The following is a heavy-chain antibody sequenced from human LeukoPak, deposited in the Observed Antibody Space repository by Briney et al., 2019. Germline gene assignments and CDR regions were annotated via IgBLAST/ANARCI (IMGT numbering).Heavy chain of an antibody. D-gene: IGHD5-24*01. CDR3: AREGPVGTDGF. CDR2: RVPILGPT. Sequence: SVKVSCKASGGSFSSYGISWVRQAPGQGLEWMGGRVPILGPTNLAHKFQGRLTITADESTSTAYMELNGLSVEDTAVYYCAREGPVGTDGFWGQGTLVTVSS. V-gene: IGHV1-69*13. CDR1: GGSFSSYG. J-gene: IGHJ1*01.